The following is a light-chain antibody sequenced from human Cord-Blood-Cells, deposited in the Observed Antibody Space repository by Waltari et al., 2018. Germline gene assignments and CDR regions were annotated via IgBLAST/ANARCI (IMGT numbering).Light chain of an antibody. CDR3: QQSYSTPLT. CDR1: QSISSY. J-gene: IGKJ4*01. Sequence: DIQMTQSPSSLSASVGDRVTITCRASQSISSYLNWDQQKPGKAPKLLIYAASSLQRGVPSRFSGSGSGTDFTLTISSLQAEDFATYVCQQSYSTPLTFGGGVKVEVK. CDR2: AAS. V-gene: IGKV1-39*01.